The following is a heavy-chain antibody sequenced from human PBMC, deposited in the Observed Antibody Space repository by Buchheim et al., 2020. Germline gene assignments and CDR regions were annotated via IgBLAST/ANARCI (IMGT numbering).Heavy chain of an antibody. CDR3: AAGDPLDY. CDR2: IWHDGNNK. D-gene: IGHD7-27*01. CDR1: GFSFSNYG. Sequence: QVQLVESGGGVVQPGRSLRLSCAASGFSFSNYGMHWVRQAPGKGLEWVAIIWHDGNNKYYADSVKGRFTISRDKSKNTLYLQMNSLRAEDTAVYYCAAGDPLDYWGQGAL. J-gene: IGHJ4*02. V-gene: IGHV3-33*01.